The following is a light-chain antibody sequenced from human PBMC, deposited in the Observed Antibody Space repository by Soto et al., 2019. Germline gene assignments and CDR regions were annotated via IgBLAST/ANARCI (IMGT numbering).Light chain of an antibody. CDR3: QQSYSTPLT. CDR2: AAS. CDR1: QSISSY. J-gene: IGKJ4*01. V-gene: IGKV1-39*01. Sequence: DIQMTQSPSSLSASVGDRVTITCRASQSISSYLNWYQQKPGKAPKPLIYAASSLQSGVPSRFSGSGSRTDFTLTISSLQPEDFATYYCQQSYSTPLTFGGGTKVDIK.